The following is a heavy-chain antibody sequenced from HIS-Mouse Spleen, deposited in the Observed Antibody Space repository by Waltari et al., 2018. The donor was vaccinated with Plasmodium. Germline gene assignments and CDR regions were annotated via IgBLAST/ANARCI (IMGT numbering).Heavy chain of an antibody. CDR2: ISYDGSNK. CDR1: AFPFTSSA. V-gene: IGHV3-30*18. CDR3: AKDRRSSSWYVDY. J-gene: IGHJ4*02. Sequence: QVQLVESGGGLVQPGRSPRPSCPASAFPFTSSAMPWARQAPGKGLEWVAVISYDGSNKYYADSVKGRFTISRDNSKNTLYLQMNSLRAEDTAVYYCAKDRRSSSWYVDYWGQGTLVTVSS. D-gene: IGHD6-13*01.